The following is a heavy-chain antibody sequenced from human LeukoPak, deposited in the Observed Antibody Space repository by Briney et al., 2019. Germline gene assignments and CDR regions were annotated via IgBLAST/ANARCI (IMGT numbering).Heavy chain of an antibody. V-gene: IGHV3-48*02. CDR2: ISTSSGPI. CDR1: GFMFSTYS. CDR3: AREGTKLRYFDY. J-gene: IGHJ4*02. Sequence: GGSLRLSCAASGFMFSTYSMNWVRQAPGKGLEWVSYISTSSGPIYYTDSVKGRFTISRDNAKNSLYLQMNSLRDEDTAVYYCAREGTKLRYFDYSGQGTLVTVSS. D-gene: IGHD3-9*01.